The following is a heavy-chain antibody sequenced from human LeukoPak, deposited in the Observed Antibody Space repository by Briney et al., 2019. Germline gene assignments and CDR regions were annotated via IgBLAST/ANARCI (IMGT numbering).Heavy chain of an antibody. CDR2: IYYSGST. V-gene: IGHV4-39*07. CDR1: GGSISSSSYY. D-gene: IGHD3-10*01. Sequence: SETLSLTCTVSGGSISSSSYYWGWIRQPPGKGLEWIGSIYYSGSTYYNPSLKSRVTISVDTSKNQFSLKLSSVTAADTAVYYCARVPFDRKGSGSSPFDYWGQGTLVTVSS. CDR3: ARVPFDRKGSGSSPFDY. J-gene: IGHJ4*02.